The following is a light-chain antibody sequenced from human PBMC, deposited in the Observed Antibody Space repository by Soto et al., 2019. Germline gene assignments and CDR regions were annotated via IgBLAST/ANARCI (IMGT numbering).Light chain of an antibody. V-gene: IGKV1-33*01. CDR2: DAS. Sequence: DIQMTQSPSSLFASVGDRVTMTCQATQDINIYLNWYQQKPGKAPNLLIYDASNLEIGVPSRFSGSGSGTHFAFTISSLQTEDIGTYYCQQYDILPITFGRGTRL. J-gene: IGKJ5*01. CDR1: QDINIY. CDR3: QQYDILPIT.